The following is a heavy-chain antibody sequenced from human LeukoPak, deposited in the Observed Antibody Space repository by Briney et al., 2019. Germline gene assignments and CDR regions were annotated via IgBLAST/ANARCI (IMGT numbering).Heavy chain of an antibody. CDR2: ISSSGSTI. V-gene: IGHV3-11*01. J-gene: IGHJ4*02. Sequence: PGGSLRLSCAASGFTFSNGWMTWVRQAPGKGLEWVSYISSSGSTIYYADSVKGRFTISRDNAKNSLYLQMNSLRAEDTAVYYCARGQLLWFGELSQPFDYWGQGTLVTVSS. D-gene: IGHD3-10*01. CDR3: ARGQLLWFGELSQPFDY. CDR1: GFTFSNGW.